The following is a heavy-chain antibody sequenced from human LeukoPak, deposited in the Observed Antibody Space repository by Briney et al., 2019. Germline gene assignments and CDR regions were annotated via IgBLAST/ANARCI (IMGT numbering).Heavy chain of an antibody. D-gene: IGHD2-21*02. CDR2: INPSGGST. Sequence: ASVKVSCKASGYTFTSYYMHWVRQAPGQGLEWMGIINPSGGSTSYAQKFQGRVTMTSDTSTSAVYMELSSLRSEDTAVYYCAREGSHAYCGGACYRDAFDIWGQGTMVTVSS. CDR3: AREGSHAYCGGACYRDAFDI. CDR1: GYTFTSYY. J-gene: IGHJ3*02. V-gene: IGHV1-46*01.